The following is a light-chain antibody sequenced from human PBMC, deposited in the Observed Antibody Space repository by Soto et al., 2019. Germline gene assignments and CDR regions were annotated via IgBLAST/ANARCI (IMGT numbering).Light chain of an antibody. J-gene: IGKJ4*01. Sequence: EIVLTQSPATLSLSPGERATLSCRASQSFSSYLAWYQQKPGQAPRLLIYDASNRATGIPARFSGSGSGTDFTLTIGSLEPEDFAVYYCQQRGNWPLTFGGGTKVEIK. CDR2: DAS. CDR3: QQRGNWPLT. CDR1: QSFSSY. V-gene: IGKV3-11*01.